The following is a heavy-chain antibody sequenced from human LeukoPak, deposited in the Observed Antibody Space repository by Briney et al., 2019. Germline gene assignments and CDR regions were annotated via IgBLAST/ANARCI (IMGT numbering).Heavy chain of an antibody. D-gene: IGHD2-21*01. V-gene: IGHV4-59*01. CDR2: IHHTGST. CDR3: ARLQGDSTAIFDY. J-gene: IGHJ4*02. CDR1: GGSISGDY. Sequence: PSETLSLTCTVSGGSISGDYWSWIRQPPGKGLEWIGYIHHTGSTNYNPSLRSRVTISVDTSKNLFSLKLSSVTAADTAVYYCARLQGDSTAIFDYWGQGTLVSVSS.